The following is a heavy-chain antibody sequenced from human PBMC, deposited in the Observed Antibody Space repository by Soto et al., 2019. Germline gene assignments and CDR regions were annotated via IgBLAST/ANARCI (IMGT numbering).Heavy chain of an antibody. Sequence: SETLSLTCTVSGGSISSGGYYWSWIRQHPGKGLEWIGYIYYSGGTYYNPSLKSRVTISVDTSKNQFSLKLSSVTAADTAVYYCARPRLVYYYGSGTYVFEIWGQGTVVTVSS. V-gene: IGHV4-31*03. CDR3: ARPRLVYYYGSGTYVFEI. CDR2: IYYSGGT. CDR1: GGSISSGGYY. J-gene: IGHJ3*02. D-gene: IGHD3-10*01.